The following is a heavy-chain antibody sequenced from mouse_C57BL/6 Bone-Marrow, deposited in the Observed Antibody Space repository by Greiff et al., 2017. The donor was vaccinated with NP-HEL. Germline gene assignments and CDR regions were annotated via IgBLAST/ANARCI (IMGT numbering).Heavy chain of an antibody. J-gene: IGHJ2*01. V-gene: IGHV1-50*01. CDR2: IDPSDSYT. CDR3: ARGYYGSSL. Sequence: QVQLQQSGAELVKPGASVKLSCKASGYTFTSYWMQWVKQRPGQGLEWIGEIDPSDSYTNYNQKFKGKATLTVDTSSSTAYMQLSSLTSEDSAVYYCARGYYGSSLWGQGTTLTVSS. CDR1: GYTFTSYW. D-gene: IGHD1-1*01.